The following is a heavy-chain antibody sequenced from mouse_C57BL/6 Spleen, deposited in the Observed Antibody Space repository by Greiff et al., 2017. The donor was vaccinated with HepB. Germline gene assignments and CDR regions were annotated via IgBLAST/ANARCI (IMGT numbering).Heavy chain of an antibody. CDR3: ARSDTVVPYYAMDY. CDR1: GYAFTNYL. CDR2: INPGSGGT. Sequence: VQLQQSGAELVRPGTSVKVSCKASGYAFTNYLIEWVKQRPGQGLEWIGVINPGSGGTNYNEKFKGKATLTADKSSSTAYMQLSSLTSEDSAVYFCARSDTVVPYYAMDYWGEGTSVTVSS. J-gene: IGHJ4*01. V-gene: IGHV1-54*01. D-gene: IGHD1-1*01.